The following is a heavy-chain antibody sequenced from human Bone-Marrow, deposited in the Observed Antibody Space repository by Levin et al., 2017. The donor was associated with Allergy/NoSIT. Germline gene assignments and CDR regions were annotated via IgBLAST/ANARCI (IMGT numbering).Heavy chain of an antibody. CDR3: ARGYCGGACRFPVDV. CDR1: GFTFHDYG. Sequence: PGGSLRLSCVVSGFTFHDYGMSWVRQVPGKGLEWVSGINWNGGSTGYGDSVKGRFTISRDNAKNSLYLQMNSLRAEDTAMYHCARGYCGGACRFPVDVWGQGTTVTVSS. D-gene: IGHD2-21*02. CDR2: INWNGGST. J-gene: IGHJ6*02. V-gene: IGHV3-20*01.